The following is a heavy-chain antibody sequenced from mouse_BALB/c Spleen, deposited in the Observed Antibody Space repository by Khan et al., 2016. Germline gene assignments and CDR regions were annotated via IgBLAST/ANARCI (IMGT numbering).Heavy chain of an antibody. CDR1: GYTFTNYG. CDR2: INTNTGAP. V-gene: IGHV9-3*02. CDR3: ARWYGNYALDY. J-gene: IGHJ4*01. Sequence: QIRLVQSGPELKKPGETVKISCKASGYTFTNYGVHWVKQAPGQGLKWMGWINTNTGAPTYAEEFKGRFAFSLETSASTAFLQIDNLKNEDTATYFCARWYGNYALDYWGQGTSVTVSS. D-gene: IGHD2-10*02.